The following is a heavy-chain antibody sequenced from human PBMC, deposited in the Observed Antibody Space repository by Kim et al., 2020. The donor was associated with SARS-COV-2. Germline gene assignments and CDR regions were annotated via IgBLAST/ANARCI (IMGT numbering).Heavy chain of an antibody. Sequence: ASVKVSCKASGYTFTSYDINWVRQATGQGLEWMGWMNPNSGNTDYAQKFQGRVTMTRNTSISTAYMELSSLRSEDTAVYYCARCDSSGWLNDYWGQGTLVTVSS. CDR1: GYTFTSYD. J-gene: IGHJ4*02. D-gene: IGHD6-19*01. CDR3: ARCDSSGWLNDY. CDR2: MNPNSGNT. V-gene: IGHV1-8*01.